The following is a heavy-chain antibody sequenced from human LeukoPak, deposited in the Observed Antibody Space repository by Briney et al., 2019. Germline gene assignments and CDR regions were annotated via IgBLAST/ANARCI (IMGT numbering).Heavy chain of an antibody. J-gene: IGHJ4*02. CDR3: ARVEPPSDY. V-gene: IGHV3-48*01. CDR1: GFTFSSYS. Sequence: PGGSLRLSCAASGFTFSSYSMNWVRQAPGKGLEWVSYISSSSSTIYYADSVKGRFTISRDNAKNSLYLHMNSLRAEDTAVYYCARVEPPSDYWGQGTLVTVSS. D-gene: IGHD1-14*01. CDR2: ISSSSSTI.